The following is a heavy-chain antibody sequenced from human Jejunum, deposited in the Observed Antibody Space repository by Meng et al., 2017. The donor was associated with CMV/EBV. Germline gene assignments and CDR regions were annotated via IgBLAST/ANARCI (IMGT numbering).Heavy chain of an antibody. V-gene: IGHV1-69*01. CDR3: VRDRTCNSPVCYKVGLGWFDP. J-gene: IGHJ5*02. CDR1: NYG. D-gene: IGHD2-2*02. CDR2: IFPKFGTT. Sequence: NYGISGVRRAPGQGLEWMGGIFPKFGTTNYAQKFQGRVTITADESTYTVYMHLSSLTSEDTAVYYCVRDRTCNSPVCYKVGLGWFDPWGQGTLVTVSS.